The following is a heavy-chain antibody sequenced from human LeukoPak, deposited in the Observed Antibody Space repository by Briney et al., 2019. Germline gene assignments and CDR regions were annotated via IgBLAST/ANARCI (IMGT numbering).Heavy chain of an antibody. V-gene: IGHV3-21*01. J-gene: IGHJ4*02. Sequence: GGTLRLSCAASGFTFNIYGMSWVRQAPGKGLEWVSSISSSSSYIHYADSVRGRFTISRDNAKNSLYLQMISLRAEDTAVYYCARDLSVGAKPDLGFDYWGQGTLVTVSS. CDR1: GFTFNIYG. D-gene: IGHD1-26*01. CDR3: ARDLSVGAKPDLGFDY. CDR2: ISSSSSYI.